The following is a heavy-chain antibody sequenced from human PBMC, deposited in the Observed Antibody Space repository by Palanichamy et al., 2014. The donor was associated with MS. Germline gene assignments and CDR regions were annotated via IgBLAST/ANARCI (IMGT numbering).Heavy chain of an antibody. CDR1: GFTFSSYA. V-gene: IGHV3-30-3*01. CDR3: AREGSGWRLGAFDI. J-gene: IGHJ3*02. CDR2: VSYNGGKK. D-gene: IGHD6-19*01. Sequence: QVQLVESGGGVVQPGRSLRLSCAASGFTFSSYALHWVRQAPGKGLEWVAVVSYNGGKKDYADSVKGRFTVSRDNSKKTLHLQMNSLRAEDTAMYYCAREGSGWRLGAFDIWGQGTMVTVSS.